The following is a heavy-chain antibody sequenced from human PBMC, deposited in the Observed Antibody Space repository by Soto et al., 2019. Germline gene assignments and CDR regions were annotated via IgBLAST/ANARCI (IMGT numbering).Heavy chain of an antibody. J-gene: IGHJ4*02. Sequence: GGSLRLSCAASGVTCSSYSMNWVRQAPGKGLEWVSSISSSSSYIYYADSVKGRFTISRDNAKNSLYLQMNSLRAEDTAVYYCARDSTLVGYSSGWSFDYWGQGTLVTVSS. CDR1: GVTCSSYS. CDR2: ISSSSSYI. D-gene: IGHD6-19*01. V-gene: IGHV3-21*01. CDR3: ARDSTLVGYSSGWSFDY.